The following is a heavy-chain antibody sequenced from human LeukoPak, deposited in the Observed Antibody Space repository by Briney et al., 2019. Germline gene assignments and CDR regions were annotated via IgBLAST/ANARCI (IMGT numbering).Heavy chain of an antibody. Sequence: GGSLRLSCAASGFTFSSYAMHWVRQAPGKGLEYVSAISSNGGSTYYANSVKGRFTISRDNSKNTLYPQMGSLRAEDMAVYYCARVVSSSGFDYGMNVWGQGITVTVSS. CDR2: ISSNGGST. CDR1: GFTFSSYA. J-gene: IGHJ6*02. CDR3: ARVVSSSGFDYGMNV. V-gene: IGHV3-64*01. D-gene: IGHD6-6*01.